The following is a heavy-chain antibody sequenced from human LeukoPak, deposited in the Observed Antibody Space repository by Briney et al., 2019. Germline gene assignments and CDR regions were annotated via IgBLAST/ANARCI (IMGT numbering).Heavy chain of an antibody. CDR1: GGSFSGYY. V-gene: IGHV4-34*01. Sequence: AETLSLTCAVYGGSFSGYYWSWLRQPPGKGLEWIGEINHSGSTNYNPSLKSRVTISVDTSKNQFSLKLSSVTAADTAVYYCARPARDFWSGYYINWFDPWGQGTLVTVSS. CDR2: INHSGST. J-gene: IGHJ5*02. CDR3: ARPARDFWSGYYINWFDP. D-gene: IGHD3-3*01.